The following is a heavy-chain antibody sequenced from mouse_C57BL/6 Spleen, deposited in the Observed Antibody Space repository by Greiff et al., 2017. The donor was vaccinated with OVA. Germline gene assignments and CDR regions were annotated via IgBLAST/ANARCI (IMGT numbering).Heavy chain of an antibody. V-gene: IGHV1-82*01. CDR1: GYAFSSSW. CDR2: IYPGDGDT. CDR3: APITTVVEYYFDY. J-gene: IGHJ2*01. Sequence: VQLQQSGPELVKPGASVKISCKASGYAFSSSWLNWVKQRPGKGLEWIGRIYPGDGDTNYNGKFKGKATLTADKSSSTAYMQLSSLTSEDSAVYFWAPITTVVEYYFDYWGQGTTLTVSS. D-gene: IGHD1-1*01.